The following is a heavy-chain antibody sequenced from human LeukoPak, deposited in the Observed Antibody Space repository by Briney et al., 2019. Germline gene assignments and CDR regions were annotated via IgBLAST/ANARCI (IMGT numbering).Heavy chain of an antibody. J-gene: IGHJ6*03. CDR3: ARVRCSGGSCSTMYCYYMDV. CDR1: GFTFSSYW. CDR2: INSDGSST. V-gene: IGHV3-74*01. Sequence: GGSLRLSCAASGFTFSSYWMHWVRQAPGKGLVWVSRINSDGSSTSYADSVKGRFTISRDNAKNTLYLQMNSLRAEDTAVYYCARVRCSGGSCSTMYCYYMDVWGTGTTVTVSS. D-gene: IGHD2-15*01.